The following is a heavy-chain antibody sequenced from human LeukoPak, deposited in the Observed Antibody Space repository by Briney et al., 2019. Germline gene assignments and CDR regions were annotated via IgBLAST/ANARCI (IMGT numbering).Heavy chain of an antibody. D-gene: IGHD4-17*01. CDR1: GYTFTSYY. CDR2: IKPSGGST. V-gene: IGHV1-46*01. J-gene: IGHJ6*04. CDR3: AREGLVTTPYYYYGMDV. Sequence: ASVKVSCKASGYTFTSYYMHWVRQAPGQGLEWMGIIKPSGGSTSYAQKFQGRVTMTRDTSTSTVYMELSSLRSEDTALYYCAREGLVTTPYYYYGMDVWGKGTTVTVSS.